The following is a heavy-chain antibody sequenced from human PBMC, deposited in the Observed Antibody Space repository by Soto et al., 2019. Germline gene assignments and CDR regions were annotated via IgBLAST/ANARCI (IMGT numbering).Heavy chain of an antibody. V-gene: IGHV1-18*04. CDR1: GYTFTSYG. CDR3: ARAPADYCDSSGYYWFDP. J-gene: IGHJ5*02. CDR2: ISAYNGNT. D-gene: IGHD3-22*01. Sequence: QVQLVQSGAEVKKPGASVKVSCKASGYTFTSYGISWVRQAPGQGLEWMGWISAYNGNTNYAQNLQGRVTMTTDTSTSTAYMELRSLRSEDTAVYYGARAPADYCDSSGYYWFDPWGQGTLVTVSS.